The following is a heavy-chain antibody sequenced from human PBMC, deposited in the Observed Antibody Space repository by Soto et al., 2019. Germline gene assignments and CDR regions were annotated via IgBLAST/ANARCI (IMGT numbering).Heavy chain of an antibody. D-gene: IGHD1-7*01. V-gene: IGHV4-4*02. Sequence: PSETLSLTCAVSGGSFTSNNWWTWVRQPPGQGLEWIGEIYRTGSTNYNPSLKSRVTISLDKTENQFSLKVTSLTAADTAVYYCASRDPGTSVDYWGQGTLVTVSS. CDR3: ASRDPGTSVDY. CDR2: IYRTGST. J-gene: IGHJ4*02. CDR1: GGSFTSNNW.